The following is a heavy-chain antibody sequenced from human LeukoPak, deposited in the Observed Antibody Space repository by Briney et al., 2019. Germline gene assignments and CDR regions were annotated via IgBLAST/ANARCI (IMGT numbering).Heavy chain of an antibody. Sequence: SETLSLTCTVYGGSFGGYYWSWIRQPPGKGLEWIGEINHSGSTNYNPSLKSRVTISVDTSKNQFSLKLSSVTAADTAVYYCARVHEIQLWSIYYYYGMDVWGQGTTVTVSS. D-gene: IGHD5-18*01. CDR1: GGSFGGYY. CDR2: INHSGST. J-gene: IGHJ6*02. V-gene: IGHV4-34*01. CDR3: ARVHEIQLWSIYYYYGMDV.